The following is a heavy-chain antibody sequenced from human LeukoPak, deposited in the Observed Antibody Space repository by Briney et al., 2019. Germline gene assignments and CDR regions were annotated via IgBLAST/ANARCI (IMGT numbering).Heavy chain of an antibody. CDR1: NYTLSNYG. CDR3: AFDSSGYSEDFDY. J-gene: IGHJ4*02. D-gene: IGHD3-22*01. Sequence: ASVKVSCKASNYTLSNYGITWVRQAPGHGLEWMGWISADNGNTHYAQKIQGRVTMTTDISTSTAYMELRSLRSDDTAVYYCAFDSSGYSEDFDYWGQGTVVTVSS. V-gene: IGHV1-18*01. CDR2: ISADNGNT.